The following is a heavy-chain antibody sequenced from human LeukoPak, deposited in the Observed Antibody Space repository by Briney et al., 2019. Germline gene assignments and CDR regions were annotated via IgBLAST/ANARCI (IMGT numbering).Heavy chain of an antibody. D-gene: IGHD3-10*01. CDR1: GGSFSGYY. Sequence: SETLSLTCAVYGGSFSGYYWSWIRQPPGKGLEWIGEINHSGSTNYNPSLKSRVIISVDTSKNQFSLNLISVTAADTAVYYCARDSFPNGSGSYSHNWFDPWGQGTLVTVSS. J-gene: IGHJ5*02. V-gene: IGHV4-34*01. CDR3: ARDSFPNGSGSYSHNWFDP. CDR2: INHSGST.